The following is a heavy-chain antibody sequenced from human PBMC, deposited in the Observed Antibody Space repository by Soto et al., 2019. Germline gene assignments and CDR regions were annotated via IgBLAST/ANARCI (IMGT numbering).Heavy chain of an antibody. CDR3: VRDRHLRYYDEQGADL. Sequence: GGSLRLSCAASGFSLTNYVMNWVRQAPGKGLEWISSIGGSSSTIFHADSVKGRFTISRDNAKNSLYLQMNYLRAEDTAFYYCVRDRHLRYYDEQGADLWGRGTLVTVSS. CDR1: GFSLTNYV. D-gene: IGHD3-9*01. J-gene: IGHJ2*01. CDR2: IGGSSSTI. V-gene: IGHV3-48*04.